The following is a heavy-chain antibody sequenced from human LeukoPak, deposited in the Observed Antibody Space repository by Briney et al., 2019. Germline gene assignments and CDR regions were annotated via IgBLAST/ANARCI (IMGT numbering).Heavy chain of an antibody. CDR1: GGSISSSSYY. Sequence: SQTLSLTCTISGGSISSSSYYWGWIRQPPGKGLEWIGSIYYSGSTYYSPSLKSRVTISVDTSKNQFSLKLSSVTAADTAVYYCAREALYDSSGYPDEFDYWGQGTLVTVSS. J-gene: IGHJ4*02. V-gene: IGHV4-39*07. CDR3: AREALYDSSGYPDEFDY. CDR2: IYYSGST. D-gene: IGHD3-22*01.